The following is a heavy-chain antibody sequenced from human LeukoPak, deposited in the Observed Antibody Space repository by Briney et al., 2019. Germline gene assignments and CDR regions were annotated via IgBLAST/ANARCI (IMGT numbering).Heavy chain of an antibody. J-gene: IGHJ4*02. D-gene: IGHD5-18*01. CDR2: IIPIFGTA. CDR3: ARDLSGVTGYTYGRGIDY. Sequence: ASVKVSCKASGGTFSSYAINWVRQAPGQGLEWMGGIIPIFGTANYAQKFQGRVTVTADKSTTTAYMELSSLRSEDTAVYYCARDLSGVTGYTYGRGIDYWGQGTLVTVSS. CDR1: GGTFSSYA. V-gene: IGHV1-69*06.